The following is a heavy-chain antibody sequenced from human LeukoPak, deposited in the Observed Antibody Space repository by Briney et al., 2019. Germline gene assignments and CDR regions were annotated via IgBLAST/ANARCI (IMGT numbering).Heavy chain of an antibody. CDR1: GITFTAYY. CDR3: VREGNELLSKNFDY. CDR2: INPHSGGT. J-gene: IGHJ4*02. Sequence: ASVKVSCKASGITFTAYYIHWVRQAPGQGVEWMGYINPHSGGTSSPQKFQGRVTMTTDTSISAAYMELSSLISDDTAMYYCVREGNELLSKNFDYWGQGTLVTVSS. D-gene: IGHD2-21*02. V-gene: IGHV1-2*02.